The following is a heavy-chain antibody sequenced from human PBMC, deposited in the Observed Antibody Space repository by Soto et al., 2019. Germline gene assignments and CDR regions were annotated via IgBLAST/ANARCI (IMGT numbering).Heavy chain of an antibody. V-gene: IGHV4-59*12. CDR2: IYYSGST. CDR3: ARDISAARLYYYYGMDV. J-gene: IGHJ6*02. CDR1: GGSISSYY. D-gene: IGHD6-13*01. Sequence: SETLSLTCTVSGGSISSYYWSWIRQPPGKGLEWIGYIYYSGSTNYNPSLKSRVTISVDTSKNQFSLKLSSVTAADTAVYYCARDISAARLYYYYGMDVWGQGTTVTVSS.